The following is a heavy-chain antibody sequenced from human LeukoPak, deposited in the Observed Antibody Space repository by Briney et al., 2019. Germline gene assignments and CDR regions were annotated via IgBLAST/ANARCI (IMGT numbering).Heavy chain of an antibody. CDR2: IYHSGST. CDR1: GGPISSGGYS. V-gene: IGHV4-30-2*01. CDR3: ARGAGFYDILTGYYRFDWFDP. D-gene: IGHD3-9*01. J-gene: IGHJ5*02. Sequence: SETLSLTCAVSGGPISSGGYSWSWIRQPPGKGLEWIGYIYHSGSTYYNPSLKSRVTISVDRSKNQFSLKLSSVTAADTAVYYCARGAGFYDILTGYYRFDWFDPWGQGTLVTVSS.